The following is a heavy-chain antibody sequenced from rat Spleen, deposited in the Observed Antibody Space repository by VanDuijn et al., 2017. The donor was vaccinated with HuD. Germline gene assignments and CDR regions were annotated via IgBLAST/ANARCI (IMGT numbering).Heavy chain of an antibody. CDR2: ISYRGST. J-gene: IGHJ2*01. Sequence: VQLMESGPGLVQSSQTLSLTCTVAGFSLTTYNVHWVRQPPGTGLEWMGYISYRGSTSYNPSLKSRISITRDTSKNQFFLQVNSVTTEDTATYYCAREAGIPLHYFDYWGQGVMVTVSS. V-gene: IGHV3-1*01. D-gene: IGHD1-4*01. CDR3: AREAGIPLHYFDY. CDR1: GFSLTTYN.